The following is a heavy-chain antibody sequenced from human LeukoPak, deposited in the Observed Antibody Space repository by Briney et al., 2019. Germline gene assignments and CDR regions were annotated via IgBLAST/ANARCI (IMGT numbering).Heavy chain of an antibody. CDR3: ARVMIRGIVGWAPFELSNWFDP. CDR1: GGTSSSKY. V-gene: IGHV4-4*07. CDR2: TYTSGRT. J-gene: IGHJ5*02. D-gene: IGHD3-10*01. Sequence: SETLSLNGTGSGGTSSSKYWRWLGQPDGRGLKGIGSTYTSGRTSYKHSHKRRVIITVTTSNKEFSLKLRPVTADATAVYYCARVMIRGIVGWAPFELSNWFDPWGESTLVTVSS.